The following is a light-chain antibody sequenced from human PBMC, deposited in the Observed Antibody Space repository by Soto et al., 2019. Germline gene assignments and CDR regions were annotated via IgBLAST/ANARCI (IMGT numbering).Light chain of an antibody. CDR2: GNS. J-gene: IGLJ3*02. Sequence: QSVLTQPPSVSGAPGQRVTISCTGSSSNIGAGYDVHWYQQLPGTAPKLLIYGNSNRPSGVPDRFSGSKSGNSASLAITGLKAEDKADYYCQSYDSSLSGCVFGGGTKLTVL. V-gene: IGLV1-40*01. CDR1: SSNIGAGYD. CDR3: QSYDSSLSGCV.